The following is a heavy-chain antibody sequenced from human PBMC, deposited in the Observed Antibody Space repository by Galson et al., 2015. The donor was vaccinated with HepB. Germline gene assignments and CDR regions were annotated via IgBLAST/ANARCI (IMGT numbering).Heavy chain of an antibody. D-gene: IGHD6-13*01. J-gene: IGHJ5*02. Sequence: SVKVSCKASGGTFSSYAISWVRQAPGQGLEWMGGIIPIFGTANYAQKFQGRVTITADESTSTAYMELSSLRSEDTAVYYCARMVLAAAGIFRGGNTQPFNWFDPWGQGTLVTVSS. CDR1: GGTFSSYA. CDR2: IIPIFGTA. V-gene: IGHV1-69*13. CDR3: ARMVLAAAGIFRGGNTQPFNWFDP.